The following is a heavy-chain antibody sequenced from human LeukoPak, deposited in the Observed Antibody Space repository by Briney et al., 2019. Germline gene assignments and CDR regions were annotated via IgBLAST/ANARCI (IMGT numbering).Heavy chain of an antibody. V-gene: IGHV3-33*01. J-gene: IGHJ4*02. CDR1: GFSFSSYG. CDR3: ARSRGGSSSGVGDCFDY. CDR2: IWNDGSKK. D-gene: IGHD6-6*01. Sequence: GGSLRLSCAASGFSFSSYGMHWVRQAPGKGLEWVANIWNDGSKKYYLDSVKGRFTFYRDESKNTLYLQMDSLRAEDTAVYYCARSRGGSSSGVGDCFDYWGQGTLVSVSS.